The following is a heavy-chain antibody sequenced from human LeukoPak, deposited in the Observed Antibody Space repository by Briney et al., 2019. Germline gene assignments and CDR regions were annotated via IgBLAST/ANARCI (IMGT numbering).Heavy chain of an antibody. CDR2: ISSSSSYI. CDR1: GFTFSSYS. Sequence: SGGSLRLSCAASGFTFSSYSMNWVRQAPGKGLEWVSSISSSSSYIYYADSVKGRFTISRDNAKNSLYLQMNSLRAEDTAVYYCARDSSFHPDTAMAYYYYYMDVWGKGTTVTVSS. J-gene: IGHJ6*03. D-gene: IGHD5-18*01. V-gene: IGHV3-21*01. CDR3: ARDSSFHPDTAMAYYYYYMDV.